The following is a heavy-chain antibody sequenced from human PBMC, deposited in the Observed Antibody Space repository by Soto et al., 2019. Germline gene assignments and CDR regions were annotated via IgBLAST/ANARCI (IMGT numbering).Heavy chain of an antibody. V-gene: IGHV3-23*01. CDR3: AKDTIFGVAATMDV. J-gene: IGHJ6*02. CDR1: GFTFSSYA. Sequence: GGSLRLSCAASGFTFSSYAMSWVRQAPGKGPEWVSSISGSGGSTYYADSVKGRFTISRDNSKNTLYLQMISLRAEDTAVYYCAKDTIFGVAATMDVWGQGTTVTVSS. D-gene: IGHD3-3*01. CDR2: ISGSGGST.